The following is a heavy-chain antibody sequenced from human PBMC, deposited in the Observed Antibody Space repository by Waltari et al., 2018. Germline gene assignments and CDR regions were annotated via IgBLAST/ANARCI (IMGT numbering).Heavy chain of an antibody. V-gene: IGHV3-7*01. Sequence: EVHLVESGGDLVQPGGSLRLSCAASGFTFSNVWMDWVRQAPGKGLEWVANIKQDGSEKYYVDSVKGRFTISRDNTKNSLYLQMDSVRAEDTAVYYCSTSLNVWGQGTTVTVSS. CDR2: IKQDGSEK. J-gene: IGHJ6*02. CDR3: STSLNV. CDR1: GFTFSNVW.